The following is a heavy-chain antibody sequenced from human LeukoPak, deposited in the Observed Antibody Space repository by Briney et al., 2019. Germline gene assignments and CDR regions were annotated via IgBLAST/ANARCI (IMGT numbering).Heavy chain of an antibody. V-gene: IGHV3-21*01. CDR3: ARDPGYCSGASCYPVRYYFDY. Sequence: GGSLRLSCAASGFTFSNYNMNWVRQAPGKGLEWVSYISSSSSYIYYADSLKGRFTISRDNAQNSLYLQMNSLRAEDTGVYYCARDPGYCSGASCYPVRYYFDYWGQGTLVTVSS. CDR2: ISSSSSYI. J-gene: IGHJ4*02. D-gene: IGHD2-15*01. CDR1: GFTFSNYN.